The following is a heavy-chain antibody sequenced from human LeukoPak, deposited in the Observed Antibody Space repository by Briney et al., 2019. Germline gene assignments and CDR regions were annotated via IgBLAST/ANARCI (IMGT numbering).Heavy chain of an antibody. Sequence: GGSLRLSCAASGFTFSNYAMTWVRRAPGKGREWVSAISGSGDSTHYADSVKGRVTISRDNSKNTLYLQMNSLRAEDTAIYYCAKGKGSSGSSSSDYWGQGTLVTVSS. V-gene: IGHV3-23*01. J-gene: IGHJ4*02. CDR1: GFTFSNYA. CDR2: ISGSGDST. CDR3: AKGKGSSGSSSSDY. D-gene: IGHD6-6*01.